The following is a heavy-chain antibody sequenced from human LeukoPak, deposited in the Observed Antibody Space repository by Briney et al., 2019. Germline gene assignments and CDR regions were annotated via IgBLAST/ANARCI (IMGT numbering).Heavy chain of an antibody. CDR1: GYTFTVYY. CDR2: INLNSGAT. Sequence: ASVTVSCTPSGYTFTVYYMHWMRQAPGQGLEWMGWINLNSGATNYAQKYQGRVTMTRDTSISTAYMELSRLRSDDTAIYYCASWAGGNEPVASFDYWGQGTLVTVSS. J-gene: IGHJ4*02. V-gene: IGHV1-2*02. D-gene: IGHD1-14*01. CDR3: ASWAGGNEPVASFDY.